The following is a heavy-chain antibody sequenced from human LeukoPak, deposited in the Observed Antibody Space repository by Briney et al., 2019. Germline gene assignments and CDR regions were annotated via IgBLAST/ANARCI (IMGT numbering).Heavy chain of an antibody. Sequence: GGSLRLSCAASGFTFSHFAMNWVRQAPGKGLEWVAGITGSGDKTYYAESQKGRFTISRDNSKRTLFLQLNSLRAADTAVYFCAKALVGAIALDSWGQGTLVSVSS. CDR1: GFTFSHFA. D-gene: IGHD1-26*01. J-gene: IGHJ4*02. CDR2: ITGSGDKT. V-gene: IGHV3-23*01. CDR3: AKALVGAIALDS.